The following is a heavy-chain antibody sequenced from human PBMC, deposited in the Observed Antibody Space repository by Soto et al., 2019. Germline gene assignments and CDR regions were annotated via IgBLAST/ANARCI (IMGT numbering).Heavy chain of an antibody. CDR1: GGSVSNKTYY. V-gene: IGHV4-61*01. CDR3: ARTTEGLPSDGMDV. J-gene: IGHJ6*02. CDR2: VYYSGTT. D-gene: IGHD2-21*02. Sequence: PSETLSLTCSVSGGSVSNKTYYWSWIRQPPGKRLEWIGYVYYSGTTNYNPSLKSRVTISVDTSKNQFSLKLSSVTAADTAVYYCARTTEGLPSDGMDVWGQGTTVTVSS.